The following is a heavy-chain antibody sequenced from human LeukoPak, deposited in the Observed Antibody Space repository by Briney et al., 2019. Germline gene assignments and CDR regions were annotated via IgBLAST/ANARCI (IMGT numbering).Heavy chain of an antibody. CDR2: IKSKTDGETS. D-gene: IGHD1-26*01. CDR1: GLTFNNAW. CDR3: ATDPGEWEPI. V-gene: IGHV3-15*01. Sequence: GGSLRLSCATSGLTFNNAWMSWFRQAPGKGLEWVGRIKSKTDGETSDYAAPVQGRFTISRDDSKNTLYLQMNSLKIEDTAVYYCATDPGEWEPIWGQGTMVIVSS. J-gene: IGHJ3*02.